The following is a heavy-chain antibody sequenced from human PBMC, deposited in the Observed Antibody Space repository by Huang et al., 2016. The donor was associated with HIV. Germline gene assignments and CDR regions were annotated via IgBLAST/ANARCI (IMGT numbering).Heavy chain of an antibody. Sequence: QVQLVQSGAEVKKPGSSVKVSCKASGGTFSSYAISRVRQAPGQGLEWMGGISPIVVTANSAPKCQGRVTITADESTSTADMELSSLRSEDTAVYYCARARGYYDSSVSYYFDYWGQGTLVTVSS. CDR1: GGTFSSYA. V-gene: IGHV1-69*13. J-gene: IGHJ4*02. D-gene: IGHD3-22*01. CDR2: ISPIVVTA. CDR3: ARARGYYDSSVSYYFDY.